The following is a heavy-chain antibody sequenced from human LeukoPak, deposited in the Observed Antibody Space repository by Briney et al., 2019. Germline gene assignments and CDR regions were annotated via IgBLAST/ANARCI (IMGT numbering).Heavy chain of an antibody. CDR1: GFTFSSYA. CDR3: AKDPRGPVVNAGWFDP. CDR2: ISGSGGST. D-gene: IGHD2-21*01. V-gene: IGHV3-23*01. J-gene: IGHJ5*02. Sequence: GSLRLSCAASGFTFSSYAMSWVRQAPGKGLEWVSAISGSGGSTYYADSVKGRFTISRDNSKNTLYLQMNSLRAEDTAVYYCAKDPRGPVVNAGWFDPWGQGTLVTVSS.